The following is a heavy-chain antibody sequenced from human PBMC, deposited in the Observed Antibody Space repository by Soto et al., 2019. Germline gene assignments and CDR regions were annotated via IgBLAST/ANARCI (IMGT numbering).Heavy chain of an antibody. CDR2: IYYSGST. CDR3: ARDVTRRYCSGGSCPPLGAFDI. CDR1: GGSISSGGYY. D-gene: IGHD2-15*01. Sequence: LSLTCTVSGGSISSGGYYWSWIRQHPGKGLEWIGYIYYSGSTYYNPSLKSRVTISVDTSKNQFSLKLSSVTAADTAVYYCARDVTRRYCSGGSCPPLGAFDIWGHGTMVTVSS. V-gene: IGHV4-31*03. J-gene: IGHJ3*02.